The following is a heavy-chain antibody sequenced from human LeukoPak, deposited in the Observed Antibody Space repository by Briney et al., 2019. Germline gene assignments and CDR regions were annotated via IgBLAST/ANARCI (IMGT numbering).Heavy chain of an antibody. D-gene: IGHD3-22*01. CDR2: INPNSGHT. V-gene: IGHV1-8*02. CDR1: GYTFTGYY. J-gene: IGHJ5*02. CDR3: ARMHYYDSSGDNWFDP. Sequence: GASVKVSCKASGYTFTGYYMHWVRQAPGQGLEWMGWINPNSGHTDYAQKFQGRVTMTRNTSITTAYMELSSLRSEDTAVYYCARMHYYDSSGDNWFDPWGQGTLVTVSS.